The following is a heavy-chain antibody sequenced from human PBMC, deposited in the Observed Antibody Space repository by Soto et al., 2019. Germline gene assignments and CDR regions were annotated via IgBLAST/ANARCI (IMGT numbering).Heavy chain of an antibody. Sequence: GGSLRLSCAASGFTFSSYSMNWVRQAPGKGLEWVSYISSSSSTKYYADSVKGRFTISRDNAKNSLYLQMNSLRAEDTAVYYCARHPSLTIFGVVIMGAFDIWGQGTMVTVSS. CDR2: ISSSSSTK. CDR3: ARHPSLTIFGVVIMGAFDI. V-gene: IGHV3-48*01. D-gene: IGHD3-3*01. J-gene: IGHJ3*02. CDR1: GFTFSSYS.